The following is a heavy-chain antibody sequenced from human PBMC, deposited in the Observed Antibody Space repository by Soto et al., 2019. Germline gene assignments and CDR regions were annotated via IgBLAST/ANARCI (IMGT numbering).Heavy chain of an antibody. CDR1: GFTFTNYW. Sequence: EVQLVESGGGLLQPGGSLRLSCAASGFTFTNYWIHWVRQAPWKGLMWISRINGDGTTTNYADSVKGRFTISRDSARNTVYLQVNSLRVEDTALYYCARGKRGHYGRDVWGQGTTVTVSS. CDR3: ARGKRGHYGRDV. V-gene: IGHV3-74*01. D-gene: IGHD3-10*01. J-gene: IGHJ6*02. CDR2: INGDGTTT.